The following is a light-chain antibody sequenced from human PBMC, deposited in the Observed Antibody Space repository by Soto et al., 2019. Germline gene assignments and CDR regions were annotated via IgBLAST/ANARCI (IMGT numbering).Light chain of an antibody. CDR1: QSVSSN. J-gene: IGKJ4*01. Sequence: EIVMTQPPATLSVSPGERATLSCRASQSVSSNLAWYQQKPGQAPRLLIYDASTRATGIPARFSGSGSGTEFTLTISSLRSEDFAVYYCQQYNNWPLTFGGGTKVEIK. CDR3: QQYNNWPLT. CDR2: DAS. V-gene: IGKV3-15*01.